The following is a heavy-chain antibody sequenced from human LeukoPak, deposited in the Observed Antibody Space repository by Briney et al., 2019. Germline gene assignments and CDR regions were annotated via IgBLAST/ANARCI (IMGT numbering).Heavy chain of an antibody. CDR2: IKQDASEN. Sequence: GGSLRLSCAASGFAFSSSWMSWVRQAPGKGLEWVANIKQDASENYYVDSVKGRFTISRDNAKNSLYLQMNSLRVEDTAVYCCATTSKWFGELNWGQGALVTVSS. D-gene: IGHD3-10*01. CDR1: GFAFSSSW. V-gene: IGHV3-7*01. CDR3: ATTSKWFGELN. J-gene: IGHJ4*02.